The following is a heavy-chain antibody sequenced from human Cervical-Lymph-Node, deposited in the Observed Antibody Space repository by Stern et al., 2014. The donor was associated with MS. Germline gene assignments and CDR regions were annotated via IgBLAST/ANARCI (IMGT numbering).Heavy chain of an antibody. CDR2: FIPFVGTS. Sequence: QVQLVQSEAEVKKPGSSVKVSCKSSGGISWVRQAPGQGLEWMGGFIPFVGTSNYAQKFQGRVTITSDTSTNTTYLHLSRLTSADTAFYYCARGSGDNWFGPWGQGTLVTVSS. CDR1: GG. J-gene: IGHJ5*02. CDR3: ARGSGDNWFGP. D-gene: IGHD3-10*01. V-gene: IGHV1-69*06.